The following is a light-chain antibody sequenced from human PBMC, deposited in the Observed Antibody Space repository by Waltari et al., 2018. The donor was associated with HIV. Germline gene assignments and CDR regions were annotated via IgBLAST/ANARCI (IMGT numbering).Light chain of an antibody. Sequence: DIQMIQSPSSLSASVGDRVTITCHARQDISTHLNWYQQKPGKAPNLLIYDASNLETGVPSRFSGSGSGTDFSFTISSLQPEDFALYYCQQYASSPRTFGQGTKVEIK. CDR2: DAS. J-gene: IGKJ1*01. CDR1: QDISTH. CDR3: QQYASSPRT. V-gene: IGKV1-33*01.